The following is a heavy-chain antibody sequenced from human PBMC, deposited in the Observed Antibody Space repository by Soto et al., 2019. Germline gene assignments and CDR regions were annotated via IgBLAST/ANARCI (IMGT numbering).Heavy chain of an antibody. J-gene: IGHJ6*02. V-gene: IGHV1-69*13. Sequence: GASVKVSCKASGGTFSSYAISWVRQAPGQGLEWMGGIIPIFGTANYAHKFQGRVTITADESTSTAYMELSSLRSEDTAVYYCARDVDTAMGDYYYYYYGMDVWGQGTTVTVSS. CDR3: ARDVDTAMGDYYYYYYGMDV. CDR2: IIPIFGTA. CDR1: GGTFSSYA. D-gene: IGHD5-18*01.